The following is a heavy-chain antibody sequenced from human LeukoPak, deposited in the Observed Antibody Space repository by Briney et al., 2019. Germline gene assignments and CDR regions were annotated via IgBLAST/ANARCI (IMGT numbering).Heavy chain of an antibody. CDR3: ATGPQGYFDY. Sequence: GRSLRLSCAASGFTFSSYGMHWVRQAPGKGLEWVAVIWYDGSNKYYADSVKGRFTISRDNSKNTLYLQMNSLRADDTAVYYCATGPQGYFDYWGQGTLVTVSS. V-gene: IGHV3-33*01. D-gene: IGHD1-14*01. CDR2: IWYDGSNK. J-gene: IGHJ4*02. CDR1: GFTFSSYG.